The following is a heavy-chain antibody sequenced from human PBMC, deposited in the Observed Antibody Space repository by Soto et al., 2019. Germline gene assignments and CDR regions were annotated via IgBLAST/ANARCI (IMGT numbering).Heavy chain of an antibody. V-gene: IGHV1-3*01. CDR2: INANNGNT. CDR3: AGTYSSSSAVYYYGMDV. Sequence: ASVKVSCKASGYTFTSYAMHWVRQAPGQRLEWMGWINANNGNTNYAQKFQGRVTITRDTSASTVYMELSSLRSEDTAVYYCAGTYSSSSAVYYYGMDVWGQGTTVTVSS. D-gene: IGHD6-6*01. J-gene: IGHJ6*02. CDR1: GYTFTSYA.